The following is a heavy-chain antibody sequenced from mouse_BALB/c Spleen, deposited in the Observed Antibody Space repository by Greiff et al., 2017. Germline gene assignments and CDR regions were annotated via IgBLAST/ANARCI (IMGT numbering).Heavy chain of an antibody. V-gene: IGHV1-14*01. CDR1: GYTFTSYV. Sequence: VQLQQSGPELVKPGASVKMSCKASGYTFTSYVMHWVKQKPGQGLEWIGYINPYNDGTKYNEKFKGKATLTSDKSCSTAYMELSSLTSEDSAVYYCARASTATSFAYWGQGTLVTVSA. CDR3: ARASTATSFAY. D-gene: IGHD1-2*01. J-gene: IGHJ3*01. CDR2: INPYNDGT.